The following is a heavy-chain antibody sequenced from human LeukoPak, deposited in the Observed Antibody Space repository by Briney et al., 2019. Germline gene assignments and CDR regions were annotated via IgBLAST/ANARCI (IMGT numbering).Heavy chain of an antibody. CDR2: ISGSGGST. CDR3: AKDLSWASWLYYFDY. V-gene: IGHV3-23*01. Sequence: GGSLRLSCAASGFTFGGYAMSWVRQAPGKGLEWVSAISGSGGSTYYADSVKGRFTISRDNSKYTLYLQMNSLRAEDTAVYYCAKDLSWASWLYYFDYWGQGTLVTVSS. CDR1: GFTFGGYA. J-gene: IGHJ4*02. D-gene: IGHD2-15*01.